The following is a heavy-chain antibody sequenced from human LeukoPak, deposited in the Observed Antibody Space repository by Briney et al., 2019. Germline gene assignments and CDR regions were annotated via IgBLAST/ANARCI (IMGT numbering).Heavy chain of an antibody. CDR2: INPNSGGT. CDR1: GYTVTGYY. Sequence: ASVKVSCKASGYTVTGYYMHWVRQAPGQGLEWMGWINPNSGGTNYAQKFQGWVTMTRDTSISTAYMELSRLRSDDTAVYYCARGDKVADRSNYFDYWGQGTLVTVSS. J-gene: IGHJ4*02. D-gene: IGHD6-19*01. V-gene: IGHV1-2*04. CDR3: ARGDKVADRSNYFDY.